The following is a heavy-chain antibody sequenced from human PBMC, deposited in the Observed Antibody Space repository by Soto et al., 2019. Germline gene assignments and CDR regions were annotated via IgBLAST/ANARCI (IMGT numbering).Heavy chain of an antibody. Sequence: PGGSLRLSCAPSGFTFSDYYMSSIRQAPGKGLEWVSYISSSGSTIYYADSVKGRFTISRDNAKNSLYLQMNSLRAEDTAVYYCARELWFGELSSLTSYYYYMDVWGKGTTVTVSS. D-gene: IGHD3-10*01. J-gene: IGHJ6*03. CDR3: ARELWFGELSSLTSYYYYMDV. V-gene: IGHV3-11*01. CDR1: GFTFSDYY. CDR2: ISSSGSTI.